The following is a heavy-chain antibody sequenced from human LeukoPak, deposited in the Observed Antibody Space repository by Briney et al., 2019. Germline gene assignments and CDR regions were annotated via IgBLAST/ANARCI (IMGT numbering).Heavy chain of an antibody. V-gene: IGHV3-21*01. J-gene: IGHJ3*02. CDR3: ARGLTMIVVVTADAFDI. Sequence: PGGSLRLSCAASGFTFSSYSMNWVRQAPGKGLEWVSSISSSSSYIYYADSVKGRFTISRDNAKNSLYLQMNSLRAEDTAVDYCARGLTMIVVVTADAFDIWGQGTMVTVSS. D-gene: IGHD3-22*01. CDR1: GFTFSSYS. CDR2: ISSSSSYI.